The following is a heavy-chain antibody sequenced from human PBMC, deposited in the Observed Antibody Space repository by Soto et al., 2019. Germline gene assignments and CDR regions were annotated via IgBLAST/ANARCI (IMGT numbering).Heavy chain of an antibody. J-gene: IGHJ4*02. CDR2: IYYSGST. Sequence: QVQLQESGPGLVKPSQTLSLTCTVSGGSISSGGYYWSWIRQHPGKGLEWIGYIYYSGSTYYNPPLKSRVTISVDTSKSQFSLKLSSVTAADTAVYYCARVPGYYYGSGSYYGYFDYWGQGTLVTVSS. V-gene: IGHV4-31*03. D-gene: IGHD3-10*01. CDR1: GGSISSGGYY. CDR3: ARVPGYYYGSGSYYGYFDY.